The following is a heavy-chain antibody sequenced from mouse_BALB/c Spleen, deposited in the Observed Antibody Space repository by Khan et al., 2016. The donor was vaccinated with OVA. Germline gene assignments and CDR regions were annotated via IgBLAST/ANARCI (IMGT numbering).Heavy chain of an antibody. D-gene: IGHD2-14*01. Sequence: QVQLKQSGPGLVQPSHSLSITCTVSGFSLNTYGIHWIRQSQGKGLEWLGVIRSGGSTDYNGAFISRLNITKDNSKRQVFFKMNSLQTADTAIYYCARNSYMYDFTYWGQGTLVTVSA. CDR2: IRSGGST. CDR1: GFSLNTYG. V-gene: IGHV2-2*01. J-gene: IGHJ3*01. CDR3: ARNSYMYDFTY.